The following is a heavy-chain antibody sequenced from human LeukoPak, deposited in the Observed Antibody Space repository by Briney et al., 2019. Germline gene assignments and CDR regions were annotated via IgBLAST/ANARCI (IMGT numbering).Heavy chain of an antibody. CDR3: TTGGSGTGPLDY. CDR2: IKSKTAGGIT. CDR1: GLSFNNAW. V-gene: IGHV3-15*05. J-gene: IGHJ4*02. D-gene: IGHD6-13*01. Sequence: GGSLRLSCAASGLSFNNAWMSWVRQAPGKGLEWVGRIKSKTAGGITDYAAPVKGRFTISRDDSENTLYLKMNSVKTEDIGVYYCTTGGSGTGPLDYWGQGTLVTVSS.